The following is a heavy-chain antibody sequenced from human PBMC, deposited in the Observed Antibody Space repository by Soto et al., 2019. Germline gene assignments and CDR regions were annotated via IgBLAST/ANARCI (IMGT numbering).Heavy chain of an antibody. Sequence: EVQLVESGGGLIRPGGSLRLSCAASGFTIYSYGMNWVRQAPGQGPEWVSFISLSGSDEYYADSVKGRFTISRDHAKKSLYLQMNSRGAGDTAVYYCARDWGVKHDARGAYNHHLDQWGRGTRVAVCS. D-gene: IGHD3-16*01. V-gene: IGHV3-48*01. CDR3: ARDWGVKHDARGAYNHHLDQ. J-gene: IGHJ4*02. CDR2: ISLSGSDE. CDR1: GFTIYSYG.